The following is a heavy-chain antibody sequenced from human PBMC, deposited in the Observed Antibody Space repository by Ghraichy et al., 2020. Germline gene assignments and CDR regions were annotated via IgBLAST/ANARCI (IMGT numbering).Heavy chain of an antibody. CDR3: ARGLLVPAAIDYYYYGMDV. CDR1: GGSFSGYY. V-gene: IGHV4-34*01. D-gene: IGHD2-2*01. J-gene: IGHJ6*02. Sequence: SETLSLTCAVYGGSFSGYYWSWIRQPPGKGLEWIGEINHSGSTNYNPSLKSRVTISVDTSKNQFSLKLSSVTAADTAVYYCARGLLVPAAIDYYYYGMDVWGQGTTVTVSS. CDR2: INHSGST.